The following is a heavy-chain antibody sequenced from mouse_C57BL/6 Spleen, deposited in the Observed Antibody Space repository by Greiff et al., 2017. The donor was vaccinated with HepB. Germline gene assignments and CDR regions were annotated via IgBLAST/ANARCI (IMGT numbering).Heavy chain of an antibody. Sequence: EVKLEESGGGLVQPGGSMKLSCGASGFTFSNYWMNWVRQSPEKGLEWVAQIRLKSDNYATHYAESVKGRFTISRDDSKSSVYLQMNNLRAEDTGIYYCTEGDYDGWFAYWGQGTLVTVSA. J-gene: IGHJ3*01. CDR1: GFTFSNYW. V-gene: IGHV6-3*01. CDR2: IRLKSDNYAT. CDR3: TEGDYDGWFAY. D-gene: IGHD2-4*01.